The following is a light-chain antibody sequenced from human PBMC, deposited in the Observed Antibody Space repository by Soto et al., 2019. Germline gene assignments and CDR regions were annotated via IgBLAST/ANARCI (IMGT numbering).Light chain of an antibody. Sequence: EVVMTQSPATLSVSPGERATLSCRASQTVTSTYLAWYQQKPGQAPRLLIYGISSRATGVPDRFSGSGSGTDFTLTISRLEHEDFEVYYCQQYTDWHLTLGQGTKVDIK. CDR3: QQYTDWHLT. J-gene: IGKJ1*01. CDR2: GIS. CDR1: QTVTSTY. V-gene: IGKV3D-20*02.